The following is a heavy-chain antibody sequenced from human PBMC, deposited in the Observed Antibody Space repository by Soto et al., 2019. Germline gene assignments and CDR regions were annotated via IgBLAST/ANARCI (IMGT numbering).Heavy chain of an antibody. CDR3: AKDRYDILTGYPTEDSYGMDV. D-gene: IGHD3-9*01. V-gene: IGHV3-30*18. Sequence: PGGSLRLSCAASGFTFSSYGMHWVRQAPGKGLEWVAVISYDGSNKYYADSVKGRFTISRDNSKNTLYLQMNSLRAEDTAVYYCAKDRYDILTGYPTEDSYGMDVWGQGTTVTVSS. CDR2: ISYDGSNK. CDR1: GFTFSSYG. J-gene: IGHJ6*02.